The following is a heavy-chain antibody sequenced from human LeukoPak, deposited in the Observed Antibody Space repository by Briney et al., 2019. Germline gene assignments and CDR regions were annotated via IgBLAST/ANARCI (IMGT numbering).Heavy chain of an antibody. CDR2: IRYDGSNK. V-gene: IGHV3-30*02. J-gene: IGHJ3*02. CDR3: AREEAAPGIYAFDM. D-gene: IGHD6-13*01. Sequence: SGGSLRLSCAASGFTFNSYGMHWVRQAPGKGLEWVAFIRYDGSNKYYADSVKGRFTISRDNTKNSLYLQMNSLRAEDTAFYYCAREEAAPGIYAFDMWGQGTMVTVSS. CDR1: GFTFNSYG.